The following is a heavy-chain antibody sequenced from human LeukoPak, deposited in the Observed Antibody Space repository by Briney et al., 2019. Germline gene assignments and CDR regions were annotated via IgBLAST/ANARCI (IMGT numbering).Heavy chain of an antibody. CDR2: ISSSDTTI. CDR1: GFTFSDYY. CDR3: ARDPRTVRI. V-gene: IGHV3-11*04. D-gene: IGHD1-1*01. J-gene: IGHJ4*02. Sequence: GGSLRLSCAASGFTFSDYYMSWIRQAPGKGLEWVSYISSSDTTIYYADSVKGRFTISRDNAKNLLYLQMDSLRVEDTAIYYCARDPRTVRIWGQGTLVTVSS.